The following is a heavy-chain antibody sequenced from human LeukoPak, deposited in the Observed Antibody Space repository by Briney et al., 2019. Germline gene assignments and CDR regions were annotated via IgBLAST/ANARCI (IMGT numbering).Heavy chain of an antibody. CDR2: IKQYGSEK. Sequence: GGSLRLSCAASGFTFSSYWMSWVRQAPGKGLEGVANIKQYGSEKFYMDSVKGRFTISRDNAKNSLYLQMNSLRAEDTGVYCCARDFLGSAWGQGTLVTVSS. D-gene: IGHD2/OR15-2a*01. J-gene: IGHJ5*02. V-gene: IGHV3-7*01. CDR1: GFTFSSYW. CDR3: ARDFLGSA.